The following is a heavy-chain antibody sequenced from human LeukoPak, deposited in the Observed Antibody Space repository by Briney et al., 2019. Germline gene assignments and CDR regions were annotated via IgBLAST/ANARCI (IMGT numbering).Heavy chain of an antibody. J-gene: IGHJ6*03. CDR3: ARQLYVSGSYYAPMDV. CDR2: VHYSGST. Sequence: ETLSLTCTVSGGSISSSSYYWGWIRQPPGKGLEWIASVHYSGSTYYNPSLKSRVTISVDTSKNQFSLKLSSVTAADTAVYFCARQLYVSGSYYAPMDVWGKGTTVTISS. D-gene: IGHD3-10*01. V-gene: IGHV4-39*01. CDR1: GGSISSSSYY.